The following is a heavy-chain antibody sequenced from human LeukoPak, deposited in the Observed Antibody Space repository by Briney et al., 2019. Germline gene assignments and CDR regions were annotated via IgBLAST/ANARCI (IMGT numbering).Heavy chain of an antibody. J-gene: IGHJ4*02. CDR3: ARGATRIVVVPAATQDGYYFDY. Sequence: SETLSLTCAVYGGSFSGYYWSWIRQPPGKGLEWIGDINHSGSTNYNPSLKSRVTISVDTSKNQFSLKLSSVTAADTAVYYCARGATRIVVVPAATQDGYYFDYWGQGTLVAVSS. V-gene: IGHV4-34*01. CDR1: GGSFSGYY. CDR2: INHSGST. D-gene: IGHD2-2*01.